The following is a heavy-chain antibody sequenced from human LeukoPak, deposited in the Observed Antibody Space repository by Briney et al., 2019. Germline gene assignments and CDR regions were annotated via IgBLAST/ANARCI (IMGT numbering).Heavy chain of an antibody. Sequence: ASVKVSCKASGYTFTSYGFSWVRQAPGQGLEWMGWISTYYGNTNYAQKLQDRVTMTTDTSTSTAYMELTSLRSDDTAVYYCAREGRGPRYYYGMDVWGQGTTVTVSS. D-gene: IGHD3-10*01. CDR3: AREGRGPRYYYGMDV. V-gene: IGHV1-18*01. CDR1: GYTFTSYG. J-gene: IGHJ6*02. CDR2: ISTYYGNT.